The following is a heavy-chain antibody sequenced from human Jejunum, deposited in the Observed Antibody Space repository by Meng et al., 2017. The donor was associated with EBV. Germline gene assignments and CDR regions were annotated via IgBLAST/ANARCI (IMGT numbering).Heavy chain of an antibody. CDR1: GGSFSDYY. Sequence: QEQVQQWGAGPLRHSATLSLTCAVYGGSFSDYYWSWIRQPPGKGLEWIGEIDHSGRTNYNPSLKSRVTLSLLTSKDHFSLRLSSVTAADTAVYYCATFNCTVGTCSFDSWGQGTLVTVSS. V-gene: IGHV4-34*01. J-gene: IGHJ4*02. CDR2: IDHSGRT. D-gene: IGHD2-8*02. CDR3: ATFNCTVGTCSFDS.